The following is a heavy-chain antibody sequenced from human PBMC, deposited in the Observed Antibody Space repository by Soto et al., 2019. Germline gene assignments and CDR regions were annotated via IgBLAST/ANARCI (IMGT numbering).Heavy chain of an antibody. J-gene: IGHJ6*02. CDR3: ARGEYCSGGSCYSYYSGMDV. V-gene: IGHV1-3*01. D-gene: IGHD2-15*01. Sequence: VASVKVSCKASGYTFTSYAMHWVRQAPGQRLEWMGWINAGNGNTKYSQKFQGRVTITRDTSASTAYMELSSLRSEDTAVYYCARGEYCSGGSCYSYYSGMDVWGQGTTVTVS. CDR1: GYTFTSYA. CDR2: INAGNGNT.